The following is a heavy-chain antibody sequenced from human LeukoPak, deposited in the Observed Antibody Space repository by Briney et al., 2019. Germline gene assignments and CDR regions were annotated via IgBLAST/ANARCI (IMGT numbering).Heavy chain of an antibody. D-gene: IGHD6-13*01. Sequence: SETLSLTCTVSGGSISSYYWSWIRQPPGKGLEWIGYIYYSGSTNYNPSLKSRVTISVDTSKNQFSLKLSSVAAADTAVYYCARVSRIAGENYYYYMDVWGKGTTVTVSS. CDR1: GGSISSYY. CDR2: IYYSGST. CDR3: ARVSRIAGENYYYYMDV. J-gene: IGHJ6*03. V-gene: IGHV4-59*01.